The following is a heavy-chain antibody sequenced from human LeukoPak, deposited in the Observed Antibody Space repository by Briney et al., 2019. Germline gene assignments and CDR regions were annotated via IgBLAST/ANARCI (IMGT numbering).Heavy chain of an antibody. V-gene: IGHV3-15*05. Sequence: GGSLRLSCAASGFTFSKAWMIWVRQAPGKGLEWVARIKTKPEGGTTDYAAPVKGRFTISRDDSKNTLFLQMNSLKTEDTAVYYCTSSGSRWDYFDYWGQGTLATVSS. D-gene: IGHD4-23*01. CDR1: GFTFSKAW. CDR2: IKTKPEGGTT. J-gene: IGHJ4*02. CDR3: TSSGSRWDYFDY.